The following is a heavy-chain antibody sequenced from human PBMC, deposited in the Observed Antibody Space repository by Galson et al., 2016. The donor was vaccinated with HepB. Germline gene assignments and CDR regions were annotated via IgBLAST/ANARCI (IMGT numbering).Heavy chain of an antibody. Sequence: SLRLSCAASGFTFSSYGMHWVRQAPGKGLEWVAVIWYDGSNKYYADSVKGRFTISRDNSKNMLYLQMNSLRAEDTAVYYCARDAPVAVTAFDIWGQGKMVTVSS. V-gene: IGHV3-33*01. CDR1: GFTFSSYG. CDR2: IWYDGSNK. J-gene: IGHJ3*02. CDR3: ARDAPVAVTAFDI. D-gene: IGHD6-19*01.